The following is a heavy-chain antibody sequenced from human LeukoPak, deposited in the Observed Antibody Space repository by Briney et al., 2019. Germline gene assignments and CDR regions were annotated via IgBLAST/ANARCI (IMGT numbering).Heavy chain of an antibody. CDR1: GYSISSGYY. CDR2: IYHSGST. Sequence: PSETLSLTCTVAGYSISSGYYWGWIRQPPGKGLEWIGSIYHSGSTYYNPSLKSRVTISVDTSKNQFSLKLSSVTAADTAVYYCARENSGSYLGYRYCYYMDVWGKGTTVTVSS. J-gene: IGHJ6*03. D-gene: IGHD1-26*01. V-gene: IGHV4-38-2*02. CDR3: ARENSGSYLGYRYCYYMDV.